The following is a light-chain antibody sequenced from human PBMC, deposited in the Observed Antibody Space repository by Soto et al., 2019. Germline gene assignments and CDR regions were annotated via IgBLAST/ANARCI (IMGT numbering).Light chain of an antibody. Sequence: QSVLTQPPSASETPGQRVTISCSGSSSNIGINPVYWYQQLPGMAPKLLIYRNNQRPSGVPDRFSGSKSGASASLAISGLRSEDEADYYCATWNDNLSGVVFGGGTKLTVL. J-gene: IGLJ2*01. CDR2: RNN. V-gene: IGLV1-47*01. CDR1: SSNIGINP. CDR3: ATWNDNLSGVV.